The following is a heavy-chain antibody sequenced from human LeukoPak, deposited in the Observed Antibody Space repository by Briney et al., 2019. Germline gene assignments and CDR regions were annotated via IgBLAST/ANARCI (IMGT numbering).Heavy chain of an antibody. D-gene: IGHD1-26*01. CDR2: IGGSSSSR. Sequence: GGSLRLSCAASGFTFSIYSMNWVRQAPGKGLEWVSSIGGSSSSRYSADSVKGRSTISGDNAKTQLFLKMNSLRADDTAVYYCAREAGSGSYYEGFDYWGQGTLVTVSS. CDR3: AREAGSGSYYEGFDY. V-gene: IGHV3-21*01. J-gene: IGHJ4*02. CDR1: GFTFSIYS.